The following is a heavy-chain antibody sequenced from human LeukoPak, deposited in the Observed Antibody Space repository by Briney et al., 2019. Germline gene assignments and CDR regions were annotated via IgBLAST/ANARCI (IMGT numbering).Heavy chain of an antibody. D-gene: IGHD2-2*01. V-gene: IGHV1-8*02. J-gene: IGHJ6*03. CDR3: ARLDIVVVPAAPANYYYYYMDV. Sequence: ASVKVSCKASGYTFTGYYMHWVRQAPGQGLEWMGWMNPNSGNTGYAQKFQGRVTMTRNTSISTAYMELSRLRSDDTAVYHCARLDIVVVPAAPANYYYYYMDVWGKGTTATVSS. CDR2: MNPNSGNT. CDR1: GYTFTGYY.